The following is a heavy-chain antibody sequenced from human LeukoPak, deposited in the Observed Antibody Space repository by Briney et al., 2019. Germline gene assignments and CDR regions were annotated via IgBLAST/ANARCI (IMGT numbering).Heavy chain of an antibody. V-gene: IGHV3-7*03. J-gene: IGHJ4*02. CDR1: GFTFRKYW. CDR2: IAANGNDK. CDR3: AREVFFQFDN. Sequence: GGSLRLSCAASGFTFRKYWMAWVRQAPGRGLEWVATIAANGNDKDYEDALQGRFTISRDNARNSLSLRIDSLRAEDTAQYYCAREVFFQFDNWGQGALVAVSS.